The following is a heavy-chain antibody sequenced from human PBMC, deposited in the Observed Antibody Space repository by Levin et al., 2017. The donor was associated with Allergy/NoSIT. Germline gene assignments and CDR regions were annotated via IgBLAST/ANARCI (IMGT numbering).Heavy chain of an antibody. D-gene: IGHD4-17*01. V-gene: IGHV3-21*01. CDR2: ISSSSSYI. CDR3: ASIMTTVTNFDY. Sequence: SCAASGFTFSSYRMNWVRQAPGKGLEWVSSISSSSSYIYYADSVKGRFTISRDNAKNSLYLQMNSLRAEDTAVYYCASIMTTVTNFDYWGQGTLVTVSS. J-gene: IGHJ4*02. CDR1: GFTFSSYR.